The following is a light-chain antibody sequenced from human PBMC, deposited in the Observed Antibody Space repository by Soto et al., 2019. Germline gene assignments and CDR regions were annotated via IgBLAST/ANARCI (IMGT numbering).Light chain of an antibody. CDR1: QSVWYN. CDR3: QHYNKWPIFT. V-gene: IGKV3D-15*01. CDR2: GAS. J-gene: IGKJ3*01. Sequence: EIVMTQSPASLSASPGERVTLSCRASQSVWYNLAWYQQKPGQAPRLLIYGASTRATGIPARFSGSGSGTEFTLTISGLQSEDFAVYYCQHYNKWPIFTFGPGTKVDIK.